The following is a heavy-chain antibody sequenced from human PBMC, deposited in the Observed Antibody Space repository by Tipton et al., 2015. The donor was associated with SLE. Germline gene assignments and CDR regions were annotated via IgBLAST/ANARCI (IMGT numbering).Heavy chain of an antibody. V-gene: IGHV4-31*03. CDR1: GGSISSGGFY. CDR3: ARGYGWYDNDGFDI. J-gene: IGHJ3*02. Sequence: TLSLTCTVSGGSISSGGFYWSWIRQHPRKGLEWIGYIFYSGSTFYSPSLKSRVTISLDTSKNQFSLKLSSVTAADTAVYYCARGYGWYDNDGFDIWGQGTMVTVSS. D-gene: IGHD6-19*01. CDR2: IFYSGST.